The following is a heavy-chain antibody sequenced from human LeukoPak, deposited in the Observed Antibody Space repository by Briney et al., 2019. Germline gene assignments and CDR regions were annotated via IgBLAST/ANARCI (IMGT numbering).Heavy chain of an antibody. CDR3: AGSELPHYFDY. D-gene: IGHD1-26*01. J-gene: IGHJ4*02. V-gene: IGHV4-59*08. CDR1: GGSISSYY. CDR2: IYYSGST. Sequence: SETLSLTCTVSGGSISSYYWSWIRQPPGKGLEWIGYIYYSGSTNYNPSLKSRVTISVDTSKSQFSLKLSSVTATDTAVYYCAGSELPHYFDYWGQGTLVTVSS.